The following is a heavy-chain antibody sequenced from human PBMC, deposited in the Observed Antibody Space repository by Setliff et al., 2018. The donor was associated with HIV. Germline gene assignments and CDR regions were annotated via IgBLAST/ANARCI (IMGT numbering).Heavy chain of an antibody. CDR2: ISYSGTT. V-gene: IGHV4-39*07. CDR1: GASISSGSHF. J-gene: IGHJ3*02. D-gene: IGHD3-16*02. Sequence: PSETLSLTCTVSGASISSGSHFWGWIRRPPGKGLECVGLISYSGTTYYNPSLKSRVTISPDASKNQFSLRLSSETAADTAVYYCARDLHANFHVIEIWGPGTMVTVSS. CDR3: ARDLHANFHVIEI.